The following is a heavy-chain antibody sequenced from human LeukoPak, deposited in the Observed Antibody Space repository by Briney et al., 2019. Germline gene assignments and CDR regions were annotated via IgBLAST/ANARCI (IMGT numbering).Heavy chain of an antibody. CDR2: ISGSGGST. J-gene: IGHJ4*02. CDR3: AKDPVDYYDSSGYFDY. D-gene: IGHD3-22*01. CDR1: GFTFSSYG. Sequence: SGGTLRLSCAASGFTFSSYGMSWVRQAPGKGLEWVSAISGSGGSTYYADSVKGRFTISRDNSKNTLYLQMNSLRAEDTAVYYCAKDPVDYYDSSGYFDYWGQGTLVTVSS. V-gene: IGHV3-23*01.